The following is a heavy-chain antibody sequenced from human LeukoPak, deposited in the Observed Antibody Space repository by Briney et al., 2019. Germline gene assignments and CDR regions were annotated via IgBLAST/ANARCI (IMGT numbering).Heavy chain of an antibody. CDR2: INHSGST. V-gene: IGHV4-34*01. J-gene: IGHJ4*02. Sequence: PSETLSLTCAVYGGSFSGYYWSWIRQPPGKGLEWIGEINHSGSTNYNPSLKSRVTISVDTSKNQFSLKLSPVTAADTAVYYCARGNYYDGNGRVDYWGQGTLVTVSS. D-gene: IGHD3-22*01. CDR1: GGSFSGYY. CDR3: ARGNYYDGNGRVDY.